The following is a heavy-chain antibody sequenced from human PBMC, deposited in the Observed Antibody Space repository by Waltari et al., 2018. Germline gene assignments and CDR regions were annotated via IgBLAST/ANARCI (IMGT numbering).Heavy chain of an antibody. CDR3: GRIGGVPL. CDR1: GDSISSGAYY. D-gene: IGHD2-8*02. CDR2: ISFSGTT. J-gene: IGHJ4*02. V-gene: IGHV4-61*02. Sequence: QVQLQESGPGLVKPSQTLSLTCTVSGDSISSGAYYWSWIRQPAGKGLEWIGRISFSGTTVYNPSLQSRITISRDTSKNQFSLKLSSVIATDTAVYYCGRIGGVPLWGQGTLVTVSS.